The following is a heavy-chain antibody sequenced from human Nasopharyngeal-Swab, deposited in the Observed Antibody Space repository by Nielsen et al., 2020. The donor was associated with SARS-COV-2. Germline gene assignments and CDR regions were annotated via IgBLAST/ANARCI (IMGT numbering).Heavy chain of an antibody. CDR2: IYYSGST. Sequence: GSLRLSCTVSGGSISSSSYYWGWIRQPPGKGLEWIGSIYYSGSTYYNPSLKSRVTISVDTSKNQFSLKLSSVTAADTAAYYCAREIITIFGAVIPNWFDPWGQGTLVTVSS. J-gene: IGHJ5*02. V-gene: IGHV4-39*02. CDR1: GGSISSSSYY. D-gene: IGHD3-3*01. CDR3: AREIITIFGAVIPNWFDP.